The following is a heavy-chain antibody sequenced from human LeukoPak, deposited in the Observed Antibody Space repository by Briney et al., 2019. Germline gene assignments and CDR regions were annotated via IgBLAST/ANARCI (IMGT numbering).Heavy chain of an antibody. CDR2: INPSTGVT. J-gene: IGHJ5*02. Sequence: ASVKVSCKASGYTFTGYYIHWVRLTPGQGLEWMGCINPSTGVTKFPQRFQGRVTMTRDTSITTAYLELNTLTSDDTAVYYCARGQDAYSPPQDLWGQGTLVSVSS. D-gene: IGHD5-24*01. CDR1: GYTFTGYY. CDR3: ARGQDAYSPPQDL. V-gene: IGHV1-2*02.